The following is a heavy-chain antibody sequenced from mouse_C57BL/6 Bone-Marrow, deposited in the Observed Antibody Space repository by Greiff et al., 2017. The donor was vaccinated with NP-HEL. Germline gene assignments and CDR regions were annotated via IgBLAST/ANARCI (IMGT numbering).Heavy chain of an antibody. D-gene: IGHD2-4*01. Sequence: VHVKQSVAELVRPGASVKLSCTASGFNIKNTYMHWVKQRPEQGLEWIGRIDPANGNTKYAPKFQGKATITADTSSNTAYLQLSSLTSEDTAIYYCARDDYDYYYAMDYWGQGTSVTVSS. CDR2: IDPANGNT. J-gene: IGHJ4*01. CDR3: ARDDYDYYYAMDY. V-gene: IGHV14-3*01. CDR1: GFNIKNTY.